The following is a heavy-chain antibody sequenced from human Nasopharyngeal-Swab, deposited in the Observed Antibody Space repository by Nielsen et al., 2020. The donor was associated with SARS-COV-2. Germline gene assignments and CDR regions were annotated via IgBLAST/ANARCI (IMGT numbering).Heavy chain of an antibody. J-gene: IGHJ6*03. CDR2: IKQDGNDK. V-gene: IGHV3-7*04. CDR1: GFTFRSHW. CDR3: ARGASFSSGFYYSSNFYYYMDV. Sequence: WGSLRLSCAASGFTFRSHWMTWVRLAPGRGLEWVANIKQDGNDKYYVDSVKGRFTISRDNAKNSLYLQMNSLRVEDTAVYYCARGASFSSGFYYSSNFYYYMDVWGKGTTVTVSS. D-gene: IGHD3-22*01.